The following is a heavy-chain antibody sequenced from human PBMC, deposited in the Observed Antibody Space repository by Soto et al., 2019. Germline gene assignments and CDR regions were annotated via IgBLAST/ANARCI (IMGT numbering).Heavy chain of an antibody. J-gene: IGHJ1*01. Sequence: QVQLVESGGGVVQPGRSLRLSCAASGFTFSSYGMHWVRQAPGKGLEWLAVISYDGSNKYYADSVKGRFTISRDNSKNTLYLQMNSLRAEDTAVYYCAKESTPIYDSSGYQEYFQHWGQGTLVTVSS. CDR1: GFTFSSYG. CDR3: AKESTPIYDSSGYQEYFQH. D-gene: IGHD3-22*01. CDR2: ISYDGSNK. V-gene: IGHV3-30*18.